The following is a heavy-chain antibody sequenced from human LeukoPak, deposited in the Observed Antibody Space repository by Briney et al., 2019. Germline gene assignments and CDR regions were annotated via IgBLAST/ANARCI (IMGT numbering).Heavy chain of an antibody. CDR1: GGSISSGGYY. CDR3: ARSFSVGPYWYFDL. D-gene: IGHD3-3*02. J-gene: IGHJ2*01. Sequence: PSETLSLTCTVSGGSISSGGYYWSWIRQPPGKGLEWIGYIYHSGSTYYNPSLKSRVTISVDRSKNQFSLKLSSVTAADTAVYYCARSFSVGPYWYFDLWGRGTLVTVSS. CDR2: IYHSGST. V-gene: IGHV4-30-2*01.